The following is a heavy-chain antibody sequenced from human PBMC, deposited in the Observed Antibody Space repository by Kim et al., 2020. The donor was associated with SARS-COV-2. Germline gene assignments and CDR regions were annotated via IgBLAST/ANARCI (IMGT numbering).Heavy chain of an antibody. J-gene: IGHJ3*02. D-gene: IGHD3-22*01. CDR1: GFTFSSYG. CDR2: IWYDGSNK. Sequence: GGSLRLSCAASGFTFSSYGMHWVRQAPGKGLEWVAVIWYDGSNKYYADSVKGRFTISRDNSKNTLYLQMNSLRAGDTAVYYCARDWSSGYYFDAFDIWGQGTMVTVSS. V-gene: IGHV3-33*01. CDR3: ARDWSSGYYFDAFDI.